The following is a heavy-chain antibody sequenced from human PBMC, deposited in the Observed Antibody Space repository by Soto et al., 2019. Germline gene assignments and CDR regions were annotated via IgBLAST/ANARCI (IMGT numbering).Heavy chain of an antibody. CDR2: IKSKVDGGTT. J-gene: IGHJ3*01. Sequence: EVQLVESGGGLVKPGGSLRLSCAASGLTFRNVWMNWVRQAPGKGLEWVGRIKSKVDGGTTDYAASVNGRYTISRDDSKSTLYLQMNSLKTEDTAVYYCTTDRPFTGGGVITTWGQGTMVTVSS. D-gene: IGHD3-10*01. CDR3: TTDRPFTGGGVITT. V-gene: IGHV3-15*01. CDR1: GLTFRNVW.